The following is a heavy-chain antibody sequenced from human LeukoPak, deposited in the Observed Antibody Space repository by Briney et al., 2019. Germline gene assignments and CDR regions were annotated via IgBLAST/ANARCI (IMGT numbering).Heavy chain of an antibody. Sequence: GGSLRLSCAASGFTFNSYAMSWVRQAPGKGLEWVSAISGSGGSTYYAGSVKGRFTISRDNSKNTLYLQVDSLRAEDTAVYYCAKVREDIVATMDGMDVWGQGTTVTVSS. CDR3: AKVREDIVATMDGMDV. CDR1: GFTFNSYA. CDR2: ISGSGGST. V-gene: IGHV3-23*01. J-gene: IGHJ6*02. D-gene: IGHD5-12*01.